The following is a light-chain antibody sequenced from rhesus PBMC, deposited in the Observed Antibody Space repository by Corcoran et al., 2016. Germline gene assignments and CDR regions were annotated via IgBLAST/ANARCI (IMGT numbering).Light chain of an antibody. CDR3: QHYYSYPWT. J-gene: IGKJ1*01. V-gene: IGKV1-46*01. CDR1: RSFSSS. CDR2: CAS. Sequence: DIQMTQSPSSLSASVGDTVTITCRASRSFSSSLAWYQQKPGKAPNLLIYCASSLQSGVPSRFSGSEAGTDVTLTISSLQPEDIASYYCQHYYSYPWTFGQGTKVEIK.